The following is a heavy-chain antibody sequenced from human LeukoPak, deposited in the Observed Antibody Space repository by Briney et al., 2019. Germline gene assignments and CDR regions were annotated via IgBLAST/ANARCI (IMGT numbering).Heavy chain of an antibody. CDR3: GRQVAGSYGDYHDY. CDR1: GGSISSSSYY. J-gene: IGHJ4*02. D-gene: IGHD6-19*01. V-gene: IGHV4-39*01. CDR2: IYYSGRI. Sequence: SSETLSLTCTVSGGSISSSSYYWGWIRLPPGKGLEWIGSIYYSGRIYYNPSLRSRVTISLDTSKNQFSLKLSSVTAADTGVYYCGRQVAGSYGDYHDYWGQGTLVTVSS.